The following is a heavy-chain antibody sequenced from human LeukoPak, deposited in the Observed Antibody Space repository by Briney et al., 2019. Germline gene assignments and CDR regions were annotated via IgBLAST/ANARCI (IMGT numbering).Heavy chain of an antibody. D-gene: IGHD2-2*01. Sequence: GESLKISCKGSGYTFSTYWIGWVRQMPGKGLEWVGIIYPGDSDTRYSPSFRGQVTILVDKSISTAYLQWSSLKASDTAMYYCARGYCTSSSCRKFDYWGQGTLVTVSS. CDR3: ARGYCTSSSCRKFDY. J-gene: IGHJ4*02. CDR2: IYPGDSDT. CDR1: GYTFSTYW. V-gene: IGHV5-51*01.